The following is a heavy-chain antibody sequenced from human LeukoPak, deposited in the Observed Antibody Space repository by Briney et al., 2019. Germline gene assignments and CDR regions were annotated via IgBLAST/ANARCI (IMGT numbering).Heavy chain of an antibody. J-gene: IGHJ5*02. Sequence: ASVKVSCKASGYTFTSYYMHWVRQAPGQGLEWMGIINPSGGSTSYARKFQGRVTMTRDTSTSTVYMELSSLRSEDTAVYYCARDYTYIAAANKNWFDPWGQGTLVTVSS. D-gene: IGHD6-13*01. V-gene: IGHV1-46*01. CDR2: INPSGGST. CDR3: ARDYTYIAAANKNWFDP. CDR1: GYTFTSYY.